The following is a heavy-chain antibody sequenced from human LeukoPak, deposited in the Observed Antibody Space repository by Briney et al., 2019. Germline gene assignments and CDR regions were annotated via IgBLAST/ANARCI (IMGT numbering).Heavy chain of an antibody. J-gene: IGHJ5*02. CDR1: GYTFTSYG. Sequence: ASVKVSCKASGYTFTSYGISWVRQAPGQGLEWMGWISAYNGNTNYAQKLQGRVTMTTDTSTSTAYMEPRSLRSDDTAVYYCARVPAAITDNWFDPWGQGTLVTVSS. V-gene: IGHV1-18*01. D-gene: IGHD2-2*02. CDR3: ARVPAAITDNWFDP. CDR2: ISAYNGNT.